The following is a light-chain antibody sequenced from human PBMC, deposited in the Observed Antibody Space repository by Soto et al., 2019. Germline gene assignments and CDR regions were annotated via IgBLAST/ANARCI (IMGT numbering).Light chain of an antibody. J-gene: IGKJ5*01. Sequence: EIVLTQSPGTLSLSPGERATLSCRASQSLSSTYIAWYQQKPGQAPRLLIYGVSSRATGIPDRFSGSGSGTDFSLTISRLEPEDFAVYYCQQYGSSPTFGQGTRLE. V-gene: IGKV3-20*01. CDR2: GVS. CDR3: QQYGSSPT. CDR1: QSLSSTY.